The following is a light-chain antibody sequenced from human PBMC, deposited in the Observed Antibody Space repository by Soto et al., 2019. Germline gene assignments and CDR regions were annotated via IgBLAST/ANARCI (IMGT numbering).Light chain of an antibody. CDR2: ADS. V-gene: IGKV3-11*02. J-gene: IGKJ5*01. CDR3: QQRYNWPIT. CDR1: QSISGY. Sequence: IVLNKSPATLSLSPGERATLSCRASQSISGYLGWYQQKPGQAPRLLIYADSNRATGIPARFSGSGSGRDFTPTISSLEPEDFSVYYCQQRYNWPITFGQGTRLEIK.